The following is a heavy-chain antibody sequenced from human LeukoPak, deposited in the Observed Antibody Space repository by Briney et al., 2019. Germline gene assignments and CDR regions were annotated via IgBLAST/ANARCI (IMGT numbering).Heavy chain of an antibody. D-gene: IGHD2-2*01. Sequence: GGSLRLSCAASGFTFSDHYMEWVRQAPGKGLEWVGRARNKANSYTTEYAASVRGRFTISRDDSENSLYLQMNSLKTEDTAVYYCARVRYCSSTTCRGAFDIWGQGTMVTVSS. V-gene: IGHV3-72*01. J-gene: IGHJ3*02. CDR3: ARVRYCSSTTCRGAFDI. CDR1: GFTFSDHY. CDR2: ARNKANSYTT.